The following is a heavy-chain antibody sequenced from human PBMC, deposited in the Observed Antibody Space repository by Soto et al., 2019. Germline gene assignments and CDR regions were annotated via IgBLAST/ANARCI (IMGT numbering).Heavy chain of an antibody. CDR1: GGSISSGDYY. V-gene: IGHV4-30-4*01. CDR3: ARCASSCSLGF. D-gene: IGHD2-15*01. CDR2: IYYSGST. J-gene: IGHJ4*02. Sequence: QVELQESGPGLAKPSQTLSLTCTVSGGSISSGDYYWSWIRQPPGKGLEWIGYIYYSGSTYHKPSLMSRVTIPVDTSKNQFSLKLSSVTAADTAVYYCARCASSCSLGFWGQGTLVTVSS.